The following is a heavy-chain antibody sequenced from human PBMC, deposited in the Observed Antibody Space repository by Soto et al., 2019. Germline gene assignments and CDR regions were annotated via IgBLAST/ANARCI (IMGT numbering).Heavy chain of an antibody. Sequence: QVQLVESGGGVVQPGGSLRLSCAGSGFTFSTYDIHWVRQAPGKGLEWVAVIWHDGINKYYKESVRGRFTISRDNSKNTVNLQMHGLRVEDTAVYYCARLGGDNWYAYFVFWGQGALVTVSS. J-gene: IGHJ4*02. CDR2: IWHDGINK. CDR3: ARLGGDNWYAYFVF. CDR1: GFTFSTYD. D-gene: IGHD1-1*01. V-gene: IGHV3-33*01.